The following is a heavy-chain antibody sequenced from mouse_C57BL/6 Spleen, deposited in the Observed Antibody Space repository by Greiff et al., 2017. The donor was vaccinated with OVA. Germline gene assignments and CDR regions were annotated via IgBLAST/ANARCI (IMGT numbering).Heavy chain of an antibody. J-gene: IGHJ1*03. CDR3: AKPRDYGSDWYFDV. CDR2: IWGDGST. V-gene: IGHV2-3*01. Sequence: VNVVESGPGLVAPSQRLSITCTVSGFSLTSYGVSWVRPPPGQGLEWLGVIWGDGSTNYHSALISRLSISKDNSKSQVFLKLNSLQTDDTATYYCAKPRDYGSDWYFDVWGTGTTVTVSS. CDR1: GFSLTSYG. D-gene: IGHD1-1*01.